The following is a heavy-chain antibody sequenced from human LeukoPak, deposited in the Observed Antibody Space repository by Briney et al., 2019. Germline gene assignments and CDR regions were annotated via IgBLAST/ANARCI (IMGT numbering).Heavy chain of an antibody. CDR2: MNPNSGNT. Sequence: ASVKVSCKASGYTFTSYDINWVRQATGQGLEWMGWMNPNSGNTGYAQKFQGRVTMTRNTSISTAYMELSSLRSEDMAVYYCARGRDGYNSNWFDPWGQGTLVTVSS. CDR3: ARGRDGYNSNWFDP. D-gene: IGHD5-24*01. J-gene: IGHJ5*02. CDR1: GYTFTSYD. V-gene: IGHV1-8*01.